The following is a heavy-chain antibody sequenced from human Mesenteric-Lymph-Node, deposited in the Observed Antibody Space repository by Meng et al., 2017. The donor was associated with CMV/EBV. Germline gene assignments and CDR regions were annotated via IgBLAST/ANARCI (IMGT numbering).Heavy chain of an antibody. CDR1: GFTFSSYG. Sequence: GESLKISCAASGFTFSSYGMSWVRQAPGKGLEWVTFIRYDGSHKYYSNSVKGRFTISRDNSKNTLSLQMNSLRAEDTAVYYCARDYYFGIDVWGQGTTVTVSS. CDR3: ARDYYFGIDV. J-gene: IGHJ6*02. CDR2: IRYDGSHK. V-gene: IGHV3-30*02.